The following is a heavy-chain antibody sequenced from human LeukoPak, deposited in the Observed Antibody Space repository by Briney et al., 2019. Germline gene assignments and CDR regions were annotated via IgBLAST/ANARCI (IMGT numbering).Heavy chain of an antibody. D-gene: IGHD3-22*01. CDR1: GFTFSSYA. CDR2: ISGSGGST. J-gene: IGHJ4*02. CDR3: AKDSYYYDSSSYYYY. V-gene: IGHV3-23*01. Sequence: PGGSLRLSCAASGFTFSSYAMIWVRQAPGKGLEWVSGISGSGGSTYYADSVKGRFTISRDNSKNTLYLQMNSLRAEDTAVYYCAKDSYYYDSSSYYYYWGQGTLVTVSS.